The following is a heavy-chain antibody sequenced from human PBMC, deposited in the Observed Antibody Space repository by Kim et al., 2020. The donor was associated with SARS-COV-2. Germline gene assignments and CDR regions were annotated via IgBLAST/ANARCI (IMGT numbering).Heavy chain of an antibody. CDR3: ARLLAGTGFYGMDV. Sequence: YSPPFEGQVTISADKSITTAYLQWSSLMASDTAIYYCARLLAGTGFYGMDVWGQGTTVTVSS. D-gene: IGHD6-19*01. V-gene: IGHV5-51*01. J-gene: IGHJ6*02.